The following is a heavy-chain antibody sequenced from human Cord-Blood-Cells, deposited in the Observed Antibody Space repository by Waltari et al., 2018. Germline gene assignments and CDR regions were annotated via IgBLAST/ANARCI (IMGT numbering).Heavy chain of an antibody. CDR1: GYSFTSYW. V-gene: IGHV5-51*01. CDR2: TYPSGCDT. Sequence: EVQLVQSGAEVKKPGESLKISCKGSGYSFTSYWIGWVRQMPGNGLEWMGITYPSGCDTRNSPYFQGKVTISAGKSISTAYLQWSSLKASDTAMYYCARYTAMALFDYWGQGTLVTVSS. CDR3: ARYTAMALFDY. D-gene: IGHD5-18*01. J-gene: IGHJ4*02.